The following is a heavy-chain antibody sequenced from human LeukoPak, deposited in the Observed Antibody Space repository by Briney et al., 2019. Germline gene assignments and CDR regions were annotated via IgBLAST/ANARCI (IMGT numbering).Heavy chain of an antibody. CDR3: ARDRVHVYYDSSGYNYFDY. CDR2: IIPILGIA. J-gene: IGHJ4*02. V-gene: IGHV1-69*04. CDR1: GGTFSSYA. Sequence: GASVKVSCKASGGTFSSYAISWVRQAPGQGLEWMGRIIPILGIANYAQKFQGRVTITAGKSTSTAYMELSSLRSEDTAVYYCARDRVHVYYDSSGYNYFDYWGQGTLVTVSS. D-gene: IGHD3-22*01.